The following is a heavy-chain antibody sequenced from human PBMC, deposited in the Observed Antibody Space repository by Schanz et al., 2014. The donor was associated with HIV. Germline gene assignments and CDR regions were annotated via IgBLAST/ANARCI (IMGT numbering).Heavy chain of an antibody. CDR1: EFIFSSYG. J-gene: IGHJ6*02. Sequence: QVQVVESGGGVVQPGRSLRLSCAASEFIFSSYGIHWVRQAPGKGLEWVAVISNDGSNEYYADSVKGRFTLSRDNSENTVYLQMNSLRAEDTAVYYCATTLYPYTSSSDYYYGMDVWGQGTTVTVSS. D-gene: IGHD6-6*01. V-gene: IGHV3-30*03. CDR3: ATTLYPYTSSSDYYYGMDV. CDR2: ISNDGSNE.